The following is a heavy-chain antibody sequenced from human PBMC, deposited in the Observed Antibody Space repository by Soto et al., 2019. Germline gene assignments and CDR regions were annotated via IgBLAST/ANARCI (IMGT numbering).Heavy chain of an antibody. CDR2: IYWDDDK. CDR1: GFSFSSIGEG. J-gene: IGHJ6*02. Sequence: QITLKESGPTLVKPTQTLTLTCTFPGFSFSSIGEGVGWIRQPPGKALEWLALIYWDDDKRYSPSLKSRLTITKDTTKSHVVLTMTNMDPVDTATYYCVQSRCGGDCLQSYSSHPYYGLDVWGQGTTVTVSS. D-gene: IGHD2-21*02. CDR3: VQSRCGGDCLQSYSSHPYYGLDV. V-gene: IGHV2-5*02.